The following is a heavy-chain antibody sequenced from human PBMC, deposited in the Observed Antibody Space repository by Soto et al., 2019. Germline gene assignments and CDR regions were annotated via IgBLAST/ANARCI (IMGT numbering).Heavy chain of an antibody. CDR3: ARGPLVAGAGAPRGWFDP. V-gene: IGHV3-72*01. CDR2: IRNKANSYAT. Sequence: EMQLVESGGGLVQPGGSLRLSCAASGFTFSDHYMDWVRQAPGKGLEWVGRIRNKANSYATEYAASVKGRFTISRDDSKNSLYLQMNSLRTEDTAVYYCARGPLVAGAGAPRGWFDPWGQGTLVTVSS. D-gene: IGHD2-2*01. CDR1: GFTFSDHY. J-gene: IGHJ5*02.